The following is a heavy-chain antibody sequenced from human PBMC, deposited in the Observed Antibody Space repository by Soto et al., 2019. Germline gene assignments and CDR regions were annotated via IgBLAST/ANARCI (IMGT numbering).Heavy chain of an antibody. Sequence: SLRLSCAASGFTFSSYAMSWVRQAPGKGLEWVSAISGSGGSTYHADSVKGRFTISRDNSKNTLYLQMNSLRAEDTAVYYCAKRTSDFFPFDYWGQGTLVTVSS. CDR2: ISGSGGST. CDR1: GFTFSSYA. J-gene: IGHJ4*02. V-gene: IGHV3-23*01. CDR3: AKRTSDFFPFDY. D-gene: IGHD3-3*01.